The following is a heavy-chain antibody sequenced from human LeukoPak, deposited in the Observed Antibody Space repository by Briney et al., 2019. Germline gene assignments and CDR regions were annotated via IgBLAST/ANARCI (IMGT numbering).Heavy chain of an antibody. V-gene: IGHV3-30-3*01. CDR3: ARDLWFGELYYYYGMDV. J-gene: IGHJ6*02. Sequence: GGSLRLSCAASGFTFSSYAMHWVRQAPGKRLEWVAVISYDGSNKYYADSVKGRFTISRDNSKNTLYLQMNSLRAEDTAVYYCARDLWFGELYYYYGMDVWGQGTTVTVSS. D-gene: IGHD3-10*01. CDR2: ISYDGSNK. CDR1: GFTFSSYA.